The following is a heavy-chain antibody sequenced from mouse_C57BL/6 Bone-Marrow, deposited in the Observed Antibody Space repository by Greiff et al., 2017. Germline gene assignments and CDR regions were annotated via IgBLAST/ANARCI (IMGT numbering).Heavy chain of an antibody. J-gene: IGHJ2*01. Sequence: QVQLQQPGAELVKPGASVKMSCKASGYTFTSSWITWVKQRPGQGLEWIGDIYPGSGSTNYNEKFKSKATLTVDTTSSTAYMQLSSLTSEDSAVYYCARRARRRYYFDYWGQGTTRTVSS. D-gene: IGHD1-1*01. CDR3: ARRARRRYYFDY. CDR1: GYTFTSSW. V-gene: IGHV1-55*01. CDR2: IYPGSGST.